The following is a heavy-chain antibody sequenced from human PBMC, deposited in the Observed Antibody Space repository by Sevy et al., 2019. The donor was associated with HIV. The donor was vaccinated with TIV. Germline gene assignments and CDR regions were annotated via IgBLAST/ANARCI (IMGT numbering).Heavy chain of an antibody. CDR1: RFTFKTYW. CDR2: IKEDGSAK. D-gene: IGHD1-26*01. Sequence: GGSLRLSCAASRFTFKTYWMSWVRQAPGKGLEWVGNIKEDGSAKYYADSVRGRFTISRDNAKNSLYLQMSSLRVEDTAVYYCARASPGYGGYSYWGQRTLVTVSS. J-gene: IGHJ4*01. CDR3: ARASPGYGGYSY. V-gene: IGHV3-7*01.